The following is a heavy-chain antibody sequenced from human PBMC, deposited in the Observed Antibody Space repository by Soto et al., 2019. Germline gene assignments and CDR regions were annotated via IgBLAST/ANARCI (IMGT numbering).Heavy chain of an antibody. CDR3: ARGSGSYLDWFDP. Sequence: ASVKVSCKASGYTFTSYAMHWVRQAPGQRLEWMGWINAGNGNTKYSQKFQGRVTITRDTSASTAYMELSSLRSEDTAVYYCARGSGSYLDWFDPWGQGPLVTVPQ. V-gene: IGHV1-3*01. CDR1: GYTFTSYA. J-gene: IGHJ5*02. D-gene: IGHD1-26*01. CDR2: INAGNGNT.